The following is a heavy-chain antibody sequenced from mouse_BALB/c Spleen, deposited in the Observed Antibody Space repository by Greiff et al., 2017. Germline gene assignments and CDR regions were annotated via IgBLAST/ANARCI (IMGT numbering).Heavy chain of an antibody. V-gene: IGHV5-6-5*01. CDR3: ARDLYDYDWFAY. CDR2: ISSGGST. Sequence: EVHLVESGGGLVKPGGSLKLSCAASGFTFSSYAMSWVRLTPEKRLEWVASISSGGSTYYPDSVKGRFTISRDNARNILYLQMSSLRSEDTAMYYCARDLYDYDWFAYWGQGTLVTVSA. D-gene: IGHD2-4*01. J-gene: IGHJ3*01. CDR1: GFTFSSYA.